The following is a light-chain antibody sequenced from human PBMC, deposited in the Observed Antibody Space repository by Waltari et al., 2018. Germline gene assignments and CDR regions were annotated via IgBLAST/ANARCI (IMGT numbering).Light chain of an antibody. Sequence: QSALTQPPSASGSPGQSVTISCTGTSSDVGGYDFVSWYQQPPGKAPNLLIYEVSARPPGVPDRFSGSKSGNTASLTVSGLQAEDEADYYCSSYADNRRVAFGGGTKLTVL. J-gene: IGLJ2*01. CDR3: SSYADNRRVA. CDR1: SSDVGGYDF. CDR2: EVS. V-gene: IGLV2-8*01.